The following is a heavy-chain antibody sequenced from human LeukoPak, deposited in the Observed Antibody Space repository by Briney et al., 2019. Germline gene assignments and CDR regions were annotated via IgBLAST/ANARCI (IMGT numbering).Heavy chain of an antibody. CDR2: ISGSGGST. J-gene: IGHJ4*02. Sequence: QAGGSLRLSCAASGFTFSSYAMSWVRQAPGKGLEWVSGISGSGGSTYYADSVKGRFTISRDNSKNTLYLQTNSLRAEDTAVYYCAKKGGIAAAGGYYFDYWGQGTLVTVSS. CDR1: GFTFSSYA. V-gene: IGHV3-23*01. CDR3: AKKGGIAAAGGYYFDY. D-gene: IGHD6-13*01.